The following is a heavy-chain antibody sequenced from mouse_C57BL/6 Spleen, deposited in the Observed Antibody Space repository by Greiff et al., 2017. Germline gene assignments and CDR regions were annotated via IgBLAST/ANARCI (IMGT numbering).Heavy chain of an antibody. Sequence: EVMLVESGGDLVKPGGSLKLSCAASGFTFSSYGMSWVRQTPDKRLEWVATISSGGSYTYYPDSVKGRFTISRDNAKNTLYLQMSSLKSEDTAMYYCARQPLEPWGAMDYWGQGTSVTVSS. CDR2: ISSGGSYT. CDR1: GFTFSSYG. CDR3: ARQPLEPWGAMDY. J-gene: IGHJ4*01. D-gene: IGHD6-1*01. V-gene: IGHV5-6*01.